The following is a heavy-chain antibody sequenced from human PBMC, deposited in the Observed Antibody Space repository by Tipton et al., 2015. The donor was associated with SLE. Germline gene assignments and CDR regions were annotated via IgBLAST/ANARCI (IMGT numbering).Heavy chain of an antibody. CDR2: IYTSGST. J-gene: IGHJ6*02. CDR3: ARVGPWGSRGMDV. CDR1: GGSISSGSYY. V-gene: IGHV4-61*02. D-gene: IGHD7-27*01. Sequence: TLSLTCTVSGGSISSGSYYWSWIRQPARKGLEWIGRIYTSGSTNYNPSLKSRVTISVDTSKNKFSLKLSSVTAADTAVYYCARVGPWGSRGMDVWGQGTTVTVSS.